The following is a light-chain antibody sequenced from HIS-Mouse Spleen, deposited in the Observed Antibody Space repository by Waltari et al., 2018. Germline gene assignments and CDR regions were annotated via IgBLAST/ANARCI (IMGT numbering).Light chain of an antibody. V-gene: IGLV3-10*01. CDR2: EDS. CDR1: AFPKKY. J-gene: IGLJ2*01. CDR3: YSTDSSGNHRV. Sequence: SYELTQPPSASVSPGQTARITCSGDAFPKKYAYWYQKKSGQAPVLVIYEDSKRPSGIPERFSGSSSGTMATLTISGAQVEDEADYYCYSTDSSGNHRVFGGGTKLTVL.